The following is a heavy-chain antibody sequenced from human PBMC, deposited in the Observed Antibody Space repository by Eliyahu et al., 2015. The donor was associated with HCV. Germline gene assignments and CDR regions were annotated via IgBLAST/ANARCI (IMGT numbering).Heavy chain of an antibody. Sequence: EVQLVESGGGLVKPGGSLRLSCEGSGFTFRKYTMYWVRQAPGKGVGWVSSISSNSGINHLGDSVKGRFIISRDNAKNLLFLQMDNLRPDDTALYYCVRGAAAGDTSGRRGDYWGQGTLVTVSS. CDR2: ISSNSGIN. J-gene: IGHJ4*02. D-gene: IGHD3-10*01. CDR1: GFTFRKYT. V-gene: IGHV3-21*01. CDR3: VRGAAAGDTSGRRGDY.